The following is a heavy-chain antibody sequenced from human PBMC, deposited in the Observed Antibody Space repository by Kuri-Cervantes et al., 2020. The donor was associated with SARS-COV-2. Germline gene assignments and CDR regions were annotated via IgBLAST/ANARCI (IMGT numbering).Heavy chain of an antibody. Sequence: GESLKISCAASGFTFSSYSMNWVRQAPGKGLEWVSSISSSSSYIYYADSVKGRFTISRDNAKNSLYLQMNSLRAEDTTVYYCARELLLDYWGQGTLDTVSS. CDR1: GFTFSSYS. V-gene: IGHV3-21*01. D-gene: IGHD2-21*01. J-gene: IGHJ4*02. CDR3: ARELLLDY. CDR2: ISSSSSYI.